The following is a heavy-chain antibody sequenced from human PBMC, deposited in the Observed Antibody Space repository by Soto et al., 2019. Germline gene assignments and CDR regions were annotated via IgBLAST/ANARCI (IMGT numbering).Heavy chain of an antibody. V-gene: IGHV1-3*01. CDR1: GYTFTSYA. CDR2: INAGNGNT. Sequence: QVQLVQSGAEVKKPGASVKVSCKASGYTFTSYAMHWVRQAPGQRLEWMGWINAGNGNTKYSQKYQGRVTLTMDTSASTDYMELRSLRSEDTAVYYCASERRGPVVAAASLPHGEFDYWGQGTLVIVSS. D-gene: IGHD2-2*01. J-gene: IGHJ4*02. CDR3: ASERRGPVVAAASLPHGEFDY.